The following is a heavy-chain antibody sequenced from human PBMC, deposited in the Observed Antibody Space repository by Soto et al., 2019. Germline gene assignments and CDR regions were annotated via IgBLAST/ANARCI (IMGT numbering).Heavy chain of an antibody. CDR3: AKDMGWNDSYYYYYGMDV. CDR2: ISGDGGST. D-gene: IGHD1-1*01. Sequence: GGSLRLSCAASGFTFDDYAMHWVRQAPGKGLEWVSLISGDGGSTYYADSMKGRFTISRDNSKNSLYLQMNSLRTEDTALYYCAKDMGWNDSYYYYYGMDVWGQGTTVSVSS. J-gene: IGHJ6*02. V-gene: IGHV3-43*02. CDR1: GFTFDDYA.